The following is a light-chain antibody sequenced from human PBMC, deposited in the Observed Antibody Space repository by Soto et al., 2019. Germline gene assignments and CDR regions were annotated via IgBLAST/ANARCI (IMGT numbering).Light chain of an antibody. Sequence: DIQLTQSPSFLSASVGDRVTITCRASQGISSYLAWYQQKPGKAPKLLIYAASTLESAVPSRFSGSGSGTEFTLTISSLQPEDFATYYCQQLNSYPPTFGHGTRLEIK. CDR2: AAS. V-gene: IGKV1-9*01. CDR3: QQLNSYPPT. CDR1: QGISSY. J-gene: IGKJ5*01.